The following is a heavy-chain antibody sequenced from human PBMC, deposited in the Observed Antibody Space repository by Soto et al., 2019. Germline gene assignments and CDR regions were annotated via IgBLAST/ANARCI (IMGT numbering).Heavy chain of an antibody. D-gene: IGHD5-12*01. CDR2: ISGSGGST. J-gene: IGHJ5*02. CDR3: VKDRDGYDSHHHPA. CDR1: GFTFSSYA. Sequence: GGSLRLSCAASGFTFSSYAMSWVRQAPGKGLEWVSAISGSGGSTYYADSVKGRFTISRDNSKNTLYLQMNSLRAEDTAVYYCVKDRDGYDSHHHPAWGQGTLVTVSS. V-gene: IGHV3-23*01.